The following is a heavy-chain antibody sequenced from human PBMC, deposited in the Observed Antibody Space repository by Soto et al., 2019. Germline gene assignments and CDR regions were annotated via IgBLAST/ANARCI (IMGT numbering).Heavy chain of an antibody. Sequence: QPGGSLRLSCAASGFTFSSYGMHWVRQAPGKGLEWVAVIWYDGSNKYYADSVKGRFTISRDNSKNTLYLQMNSLRAEDTAVYYCAREPRAGYYDSSGYYNWFDPWGQGTLVTVSS. J-gene: IGHJ5*02. D-gene: IGHD3-22*01. CDR1: GFTFSSYG. V-gene: IGHV3-33*01. CDR3: AREPRAGYYDSSGYYNWFDP. CDR2: IWYDGSNK.